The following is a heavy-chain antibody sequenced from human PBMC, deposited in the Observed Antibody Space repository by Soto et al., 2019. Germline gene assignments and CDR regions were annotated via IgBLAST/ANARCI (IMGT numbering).Heavy chain of an antibody. J-gene: IGHJ4*02. V-gene: IGHV3-33*06. CDR1: GFPFSSYG. D-gene: IGHD3-22*01. CDR2: IWYDGSNK. Sequence: GGSLRLSCAASGFPFSSYGMHWVRQAPGKGLEWVAVIWYDGSNKYYADSVKGRFTISRDNSKNTLYLQMNSLRAEDTAVYYCAKDYYYDSSGYYYTLDYFDYWGQGTLVTVSS. CDR3: AKDYYYDSSGYYYTLDYFDY.